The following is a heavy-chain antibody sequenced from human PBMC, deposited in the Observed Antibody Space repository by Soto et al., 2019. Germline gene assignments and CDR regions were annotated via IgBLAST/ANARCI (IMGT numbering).Heavy chain of an antibody. CDR3: AIKLPAAVPPAADY. CDR2: ISSSSSYI. J-gene: IGHJ4*02. CDR1: GFTFSSYS. Sequence: GGSLRLSCAASGFTFSSYSMNWVRQAPGKGLEWVSSISSSSSYIYYADSVKGRFTISRDNAKNSLYLQMNSLRAQDTSFYSCAIKLPAAVPPAADYWGQGTLVTVSS. D-gene: IGHD6-13*01. V-gene: IGHV3-21*01.